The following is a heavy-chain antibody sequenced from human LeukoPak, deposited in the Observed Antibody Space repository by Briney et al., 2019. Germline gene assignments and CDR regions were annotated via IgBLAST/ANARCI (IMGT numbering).Heavy chain of an antibody. CDR2: ISGSGGST. J-gene: IGHJ4*02. CDR1: GFTFSNYA. CDR3: AKDRGGNYLFYLDY. D-gene: IGHD1-26*01. V-gene: IGHV3-23*01. Sequence: GGSLRLSCAASGFTFSNYAMTWVRQAPGKGLEWVSGISGSGGSTYYADSVKGRVTISRYNSKNTMYLQMNSLRAEDTAVYYCAKDRGGNYLFYLDYWGQRTLGTVSS.